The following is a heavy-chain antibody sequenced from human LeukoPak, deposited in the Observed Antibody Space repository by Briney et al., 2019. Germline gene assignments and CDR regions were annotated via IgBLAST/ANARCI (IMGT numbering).Heavy chain of an antibody. J-gene: IGHJ4*02. V-gene: IGHV3-30-3*01. CDR2: TSYDGSKN. CDR1: GFAFSRYS. CDR3: AKANENSGYDLDY. Sequence: GGSLRLSCVASGFAFSRYSMHWVRQAPGKGLEWVAVTSYDGSKNYYADSVKGRFTISRDNPRNILYLQMNSLRLEDTSVYYCAKANENSGYDLDYWGQGTLVTVSS. D-gene: IGHD5-12*01.